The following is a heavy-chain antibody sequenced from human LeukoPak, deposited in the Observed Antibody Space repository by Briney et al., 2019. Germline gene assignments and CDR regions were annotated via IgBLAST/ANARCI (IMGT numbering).Heavy chain of an antibody. D-gene: IGHD3-16*01. CDR1: GYSFSSYW. V-gene: IGHV5-51*01. CDR3: ARRLGGADVFDI. CDR2: IYPGDSDS. J-gene: IGHJ3*02. Sequence: RGESLKIPCKGSGYSFSSYWIAWVRQMPGKGLEWMGIIYPGDSDSKYSRSFQGQVTTSADKSINTAYLQWSSLKASDSAMYYCARRLGGADVFDIWGQGTMVTVSS.